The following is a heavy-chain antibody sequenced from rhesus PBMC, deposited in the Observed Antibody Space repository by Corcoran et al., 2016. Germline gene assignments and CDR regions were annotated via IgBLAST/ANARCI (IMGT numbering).Heavy chain of an antibody. CDR1: GFSISTSGTG. J-gene: IGHJ6*01. CDR3: ARVGRGGLDS. Sequence: QVTLKESGPALVKPTQTLTLTCTFSGFSISTSGTGVGWIRQPPGKALEWLASIYWNDSQYYSTSLKSRLTISKDTSKNQVVLTMTNMDPVDTATYYCARVGRGGLDSWGQGVVVTVSS. V-gene: IGHV2-95*01. CDR2: IYWNDSQ.